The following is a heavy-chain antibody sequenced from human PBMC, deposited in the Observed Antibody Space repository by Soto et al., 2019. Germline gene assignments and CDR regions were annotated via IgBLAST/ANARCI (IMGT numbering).Heavy chain of an antibody. D-gene: IGHD2-15*01. Sequence: PGGSLRLSCAASGFTSSSYSMNWVRQAPGKGLEWVSYISSSSTIYYADSVKGRFTISRDNAKNSLYLQMNSLRAEDTAVYYCARGGGCSGGSCNFDYWGQGTLVTVSS. V-gene: IGHV3-48*01. CDR3: ARGGGCSGGSCNFDY. CDR1: GFTSSSYS. CDR2: ISSSSTI. J-gene: IGHJ4*02.